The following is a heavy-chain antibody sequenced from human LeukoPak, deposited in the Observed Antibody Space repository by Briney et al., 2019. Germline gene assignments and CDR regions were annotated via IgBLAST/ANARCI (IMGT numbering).Heavy chain of an antibody. Sequence: GGSLRLSCTASGYIVTNNYTNGVPDAPGRGLERASLVYSGGSTYYANSVQGRFTISRDNSKHMVYLQMKSLGAEETAMYDCARGPPAVLIDTYGWGQRAPVTAS. D-gene: IGHD2-8*01. CDR2: VYSGGST. CDR3: ARGPPAVLIDTYG. J-gene: IGHJ4*02. V-gene: IGHV3-66*01. CDR1: GYIVTNNY.